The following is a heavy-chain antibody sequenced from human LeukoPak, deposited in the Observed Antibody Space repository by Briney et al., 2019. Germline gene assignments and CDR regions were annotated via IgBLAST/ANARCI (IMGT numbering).Heavy chain of an antibody. J-gene: IGHJ3*02. CDR1: GASISSYF. CDR3: TRDRSALDT. CDR2: ISNIGST. V-gene: IGHV4-59*01. Sequence: SETLSLTCTVSGASISSYFWTWIRQSPGKGLEWSGYISNIGSTNYNPSLKSRVTISGDTSKNHFSLKLSSVTAADTAVYYCTRDRSALDTWGQGTMVTVSS.